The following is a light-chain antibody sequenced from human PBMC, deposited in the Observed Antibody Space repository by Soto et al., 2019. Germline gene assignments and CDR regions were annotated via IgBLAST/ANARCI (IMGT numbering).Light chain of an antibody. Sequence: QLVLTQPPSVSGAPGQRVTISCTGSSSNIGAGYDVHWYQHLPGTAPKLLIYGNNNRPSGVPDRFSGSKSGTSASLAITGLQAEDETHYYCQSFDSSLSVVFGGGTQLTVL. V-gene: IGLV1-40*01. CDR1: SSNIGAGYD. CDR3: QSFDSSLSVV. CDR2: GNN. J-gene: IGLJ2*01.